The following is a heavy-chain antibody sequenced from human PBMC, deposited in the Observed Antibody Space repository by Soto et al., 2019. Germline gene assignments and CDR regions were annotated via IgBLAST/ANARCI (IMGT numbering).Heavy chain of an antibody. CDR1: GFTFSSYA. V-gene: IGHV3-23*01. CDR2: ISGSGGST. J-gene: IGHJ6*02. D-gene: IGHD2-2*01. CDR3: AKEKRSGPAAVYYYYYYGMDV. Sequence: PGGSLRLSCAASGFTFSSYAMSWVRQAPGKGLEWVSAISGSGGSTYYADSVKGRFTISRDNSKNTLYLQMNSLRAEDTAVYYCAKEKRSGPAAVYYYYYYGMDVWGQGTTVTVSS.